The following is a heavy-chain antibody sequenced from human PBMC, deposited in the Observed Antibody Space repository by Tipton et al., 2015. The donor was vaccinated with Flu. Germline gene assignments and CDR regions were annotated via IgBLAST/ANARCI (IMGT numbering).Heavy chain of an antibody. J-gene: IGHJ6*02. Sequence: MQLVQSGAEVKKPGESLKISCKGSGYSFTSYWIGWVRQMPGKGLEWMGIIYPGDSDTRYSPSFQGQVTISADKSISTAYLQWSSLKASDTAMYYCARHINRYSSGWYPYYYYGMDVWGQGPTVTVSS. V-gene: IGHV5-51*01. D-gene: IGHD6-19*01. CDR1: GYSFTSYW. CDR2: IYPGDSDT. CDR3: ARHINRYSSGWYPYYYYGMDV.